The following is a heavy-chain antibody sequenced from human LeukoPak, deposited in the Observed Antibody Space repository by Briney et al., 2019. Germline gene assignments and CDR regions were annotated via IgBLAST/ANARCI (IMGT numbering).Heavy chain of an antibody. Sequence: ASVKVSCKASGYTFTSYAMHWVRQAPGQRLECMGWINTGNGNTKYSQKFQGRVTITRDTSASTAYMDLSSLRSEDMAVYYCARNTETAIPLPYYFDYWGQGTLVTVSS. D-gene: IGHD2-21*02. J-gene: IGHJ4*02. V-gene: IGHV1-3*04. CDR2: INTGNGNT. CDR1: GYTFTSYA. CDR3: ARNTETAIPLPYYFDY.